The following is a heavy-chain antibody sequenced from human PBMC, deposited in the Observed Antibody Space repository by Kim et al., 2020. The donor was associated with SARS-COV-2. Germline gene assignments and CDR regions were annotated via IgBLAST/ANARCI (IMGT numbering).Heavy chain of an antibody. J-gene: IGHJ4*02. V-gene: IGHV3-23*01. D-gene: IGHD3-22*01. Sequence: VKVRFTISRDNSKNTLYLQMNSLRAEDTAVYYCAKCVGTMIVVVPADYWGQGTLVTVSS. CDR3: AKCVGTMIVVVPADY.